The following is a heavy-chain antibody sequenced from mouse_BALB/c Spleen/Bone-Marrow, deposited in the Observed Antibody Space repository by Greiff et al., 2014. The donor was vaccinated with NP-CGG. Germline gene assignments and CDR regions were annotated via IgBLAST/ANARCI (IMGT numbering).Heavy chain of an antibody. CDR2: ISSSGLT. J-gene: IGHJ2*01. CDR1: GYSITSAYA. Sequence: DVQLQESGPGLVKPSQSLSLTCTVTGYSITSAYAWNWIRQFPGNNLEWMGYISSSGLTSYNPSLRGRISIARDTSKNQFFLQLNSVTTEDTATYYCARSGNFFDFWGQGTTLTVSS. V-gene: IGHV3-2*02. D-gene: IGHD1-3*01. CDR3: ARSGNFFDF.